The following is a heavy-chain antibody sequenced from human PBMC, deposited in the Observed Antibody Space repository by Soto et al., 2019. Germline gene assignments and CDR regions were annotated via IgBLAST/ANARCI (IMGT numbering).Heavy chain of an antibody. Sequence: QVQLVQSGAEVKKPGASVTVSCKASGYTFDRYAMSWLRQAPGQGLEWMGWITGDTHEATYAQKFQGRVSLTRDRSTTTAYMELRSLRYADTAVCYCARDRPTDHWGQGTLVTVSS. CDR2: ITGDTHEA. CDR1: GYTFDRYA. V-gene: IGHV1-18*01. J-gene: IGHJ5*02. CDR3: ARDRPTDH.